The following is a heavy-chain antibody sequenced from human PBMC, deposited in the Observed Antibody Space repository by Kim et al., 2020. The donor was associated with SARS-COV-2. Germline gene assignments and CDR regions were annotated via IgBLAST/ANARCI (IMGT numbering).Heavy chain of an antibody. V-gene: IGHV4-34*01. CDR1: GGSFSGYY. CDR3: ARGLYSSSWNDY. Sequence: SETLSLTCAVYGGSFSGYYWSWIRQPPGKGLEWIGEINHSGSTNYNPSLKSRVTISVDTSKNQFSLKLSSVTAADTAVYYCARGLYSSSWNDYWGQGTLVTVSS. J-gene: IGHJ4*02. D-gene: IGHD6-13*01. CDR2: INHSGST.